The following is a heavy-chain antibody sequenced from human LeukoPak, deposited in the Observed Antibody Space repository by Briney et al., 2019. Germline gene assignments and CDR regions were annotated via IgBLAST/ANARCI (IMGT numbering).Heavy chain of an antibody. V-gene: IGHV3-7*01. Sequence: GGSLRLSCAASGFTFSSYWMSWVRQAPGKGLEWVANIKQDGSEKYYVDSVKGRFTISRDNAKNSLYLQMNSLRAEDTAVYYCARDGPYSCGWYHRRGHWFDPWGQGTLVTVSS. D-gene: IGHD6-19*01. J-gene: IGHJ5*02. CDR1: GFTFSSYW. CDR2: IKQDGSEK. CDR3: ARDGPYSCGWYHRRGHWFDP.